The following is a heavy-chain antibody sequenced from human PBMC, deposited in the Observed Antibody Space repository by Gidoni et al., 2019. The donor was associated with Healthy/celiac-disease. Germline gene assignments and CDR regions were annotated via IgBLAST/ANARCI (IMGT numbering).Heavy chain of an antibody. CDR3: AKVSLDVLLWFGELFH. V-gene: IGHV3-23*01. J-gene: IGHJ4*02. CDR2: ISGSGGST. D-gene: IGHD3-10*01. Sequence: APGKGLEWVSAISGSGGSTYYADSVKGRFTISRDNSKNTLYLQMNSLRAEDTAVYYCAKVSLDVLLWFGELFHWGQGTLVTVSS.